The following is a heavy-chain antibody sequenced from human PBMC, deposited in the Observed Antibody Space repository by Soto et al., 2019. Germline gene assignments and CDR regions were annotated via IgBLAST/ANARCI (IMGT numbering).Heavy chain of an antibody. CDR1: GFTFSSYA. V-gene: IGHV3-23*01. Sequence: HPGGSLRLSCAASGFTFSSYAMSWVRQAPGKGLEWVSAISGSGGSTYYADSVKGRFTISRDNSKNTLYLQMNSLRAEDTAVYYCAKDIAYYYDSSGYFNNCGQGTLVTVTP. D-gene: IGHD3-22*01. J-gene: IGHJ4*02. CDR3: AKDIAYYYDSSGYFNN. CDR2: ISGSGGST.